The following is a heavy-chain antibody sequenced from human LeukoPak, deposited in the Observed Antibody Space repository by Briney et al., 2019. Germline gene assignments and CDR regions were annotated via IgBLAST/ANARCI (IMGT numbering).Heavy chain of an antibody. CDR3: ARLPVRGVITYNWFDP. V-gene: IGHV5-51*01. J-gene: IGHJ5*02. CDR1: GYSFTSYW. Sequence: GESLKISCKGSGYSFTSYWIGWVRQMPGKGLEWMGIIYPGDSDTRYSPSFQGQVTISADKSISTAYLQWSSLKASDTAMYYCARLPVRGVITYNWFDPWGQRTLVTVSS. D-gene: IGHD3-10*01. CDR2: IYPGDSDT.